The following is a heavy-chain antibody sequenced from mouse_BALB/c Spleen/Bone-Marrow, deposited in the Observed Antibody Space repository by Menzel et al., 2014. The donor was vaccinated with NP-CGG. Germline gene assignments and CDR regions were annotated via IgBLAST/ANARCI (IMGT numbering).Heavy chain of an antibody. CDR2: IYPGDGST. J-gene: IGHJ3*01. CDR1: GYTSTSYD. V-gene: IGHV1S56*01. D-gene: IGHD3-2*01. Sequence: QVQLQQPGPELAKPGALVKISCKASGYTSTSYDINWVKQRPGQGLEWIGWIYPGDGSTKYNEKFKGKATLTADKSSSTAYMQLSSLTSENSAVYFCARSGDSSGYGFAYWGQGTLVTVSA. CDR3: ARSGDSSGYGFAY.